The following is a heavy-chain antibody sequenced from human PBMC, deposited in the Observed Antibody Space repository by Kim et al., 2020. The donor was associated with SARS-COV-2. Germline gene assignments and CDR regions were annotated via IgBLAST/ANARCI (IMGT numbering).Heavy chain of an antibody. CDR1: GFTFSSYE. CDR2: ISSSGSTI. J-gene: IGHJ3*02. D-gene: IGHD3-3*02. CDR3: VVGLMEVLEAFDI. Sequence: GGSLRLSCAASGFTFSSYEMNWVRQAPGKGLEWVSYISSSGSTIYYADSAKGRFTISRDNAKNSLYLQMNSLRAEDTAVYYCVVGLMEVLEAFDIWGQGTMVTVSS. V-gene: IGHV3-48*03.